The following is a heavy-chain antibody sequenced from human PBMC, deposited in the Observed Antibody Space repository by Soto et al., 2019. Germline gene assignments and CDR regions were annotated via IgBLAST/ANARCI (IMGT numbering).Heavy chain of an antibody. V-gene: IGHV4-34*01. Sequence: SETLSLTCAVYGGSFSGYYWSWIRQPPGKGLEWIGEINHSGSTNYNPSLKSRVTISVDTSKNQFSLKLSSVTAADTAVYYCARSPRVYRGSKLLDYWGKETLVTVS. CDR2: INHSGST. CDR1: GGSFSGYY. CDR3: ARSPRVYRGSKLLDY. J-gene: IGHJ4*02. D-gene: IGHD1-26*01.